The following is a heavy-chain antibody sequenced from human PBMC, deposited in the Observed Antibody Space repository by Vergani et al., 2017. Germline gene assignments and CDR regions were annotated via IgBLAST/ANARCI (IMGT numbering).Heavy chain of an antibody. J-gene: IGHJ5*02. CDR3: ATDFRFLYHRFDP. V-gene: IGHV3-33*01. D-gene: IGHD3-3*01. CDR2: TWDDGNNK. Sequence: QVQLVESGGGVVQPGRSLRLSCAASGFTFNQYGMHWVRQAPGKGLEWVAVTWDDGNNKQYADSVKGRFTIFRDNSKSTMYLQMNSLRDEDTGVYYCATDFRFLYHRFDPWGQGTLVTVFS. CDR1: GFTFNQYG.